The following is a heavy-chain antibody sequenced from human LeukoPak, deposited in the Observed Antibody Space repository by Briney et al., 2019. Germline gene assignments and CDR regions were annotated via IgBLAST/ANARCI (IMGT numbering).Heavy chain of an antibody. V-gene: IGHV4-39*01. Sequence: PSETLSLTCTVSGGSSYYWGWIRQPPGKGLEWIGSIYYSGDNYYNPSLKSRVTISVDTSKNQFSLKLSSVTAADTAVYYCARQVTVAGYDYWGQETLVTVSS. CDR3: ARQVTVAGYDY. J-gene: IGHJ4*02. CDR2: IYYSGDN. D-gene: IGHD6-19*01. CDR1: GGSSYY.